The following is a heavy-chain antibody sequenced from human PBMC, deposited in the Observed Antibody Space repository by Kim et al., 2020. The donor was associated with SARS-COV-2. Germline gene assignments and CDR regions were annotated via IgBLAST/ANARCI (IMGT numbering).Heavy chain of an antibody. CDR1: GFTFSTYC. CDR2: ISYEGTNK. J-gene: IGHJ4*02. CDR3: AKDGLNYYGSGRSDYFDY. D-gene: IGHD3-10*01. V-gene: IGHV3-30*18. Sequence: GGSLRLSCAAYGFTFSTYCMHWVRQAPGKGLEWVAVISYEGTNKYHTDSVQGRFTISRDNSKNTLYLQMNSLRVEDTAVYYCAKDGLNYYGSGRSDYFDYWGQGTLVTVSS.